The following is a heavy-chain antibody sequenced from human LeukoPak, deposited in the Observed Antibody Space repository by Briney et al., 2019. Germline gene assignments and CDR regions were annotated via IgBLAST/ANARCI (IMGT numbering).Heavy chain of an antibody. CDR3: AKAYSGNYYHAFDI. D-gene: IGHD1-26*01. J-gene: IGHJ3*02. CDR1: GFTFSTNA. Sequence: GRSLRLSCAVSGFTFSTNAMSWVRQAPGKGLEWVSVISGSGATTYYADSVKGRFTISRDNSKNTLYLQMNSLRAEDTAVYCCAKAYSGNYYHAFDIWGQGTMVTVSS. V-gene: IGHV3-23*01. CDR2: ISGSGATT.